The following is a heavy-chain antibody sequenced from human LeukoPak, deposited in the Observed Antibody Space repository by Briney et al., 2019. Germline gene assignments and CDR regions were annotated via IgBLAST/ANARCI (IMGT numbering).Heavy chain of an antibody. CDR3: ARGPPHYY. CDR1: GGSFSGYY. Sequence: SETLSLTCAVYGGSFSGYYWSWIRQPPGKGLEWIGEINHSGSTNYNPSRKSRVTISVDTSKNQFSLKLSSVTAADTAVYYCARGPPHYYWGQGTLVTVSS. J-gene: IGHJ4*02. CDR2: INHSGST. D-gene: IGHD3-3*02. V-gene: IGHV4-34*01.